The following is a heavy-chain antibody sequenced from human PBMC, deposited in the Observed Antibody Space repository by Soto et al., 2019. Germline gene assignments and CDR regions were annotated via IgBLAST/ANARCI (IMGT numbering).Heavy chain of an antibody. CDR3: TTGPRHSSGWQPPAPCDY. V-gene: IGHV3-15*01. D-gene: IGHD6-19*01. Sequence: PVGSLRLSCAASGFTFSNAWMSWVRQAPGKGLEWVGRIKSKTDGGTTDYAAPVKGRFTISRDDSKNTLYLQMNSLKTEDTAVYYCTTGPRHSSGWQPPAPCDYWGQGTLVTVSS. J-gene: IGHJ4*02. CDR1: GFTFSNAW. CDR2: IKSKTDGGTT.